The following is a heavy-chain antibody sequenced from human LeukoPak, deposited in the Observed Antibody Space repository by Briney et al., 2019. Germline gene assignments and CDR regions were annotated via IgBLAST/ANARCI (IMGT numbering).Heavy chain of an antibody. CDR1: GFTVSSNY. D-gene: IGHD6-19*01. Sequence: GGSLRLSCAASGFTVSSNYMSWVRQATGKGLEWVSVIYSGGSTYYADSVKGRFTISRDNSKNTLYLQMNSLRAEDTAVYYCARDQSSGWPHYYYYGMDVWGQGTTVTVSS. CDR2: IYSGGST. J-gene: IGHJ6*02. V-gene: IGHV3-53*01. CDR3: ARDQSSGWPHYYYYGMDV.